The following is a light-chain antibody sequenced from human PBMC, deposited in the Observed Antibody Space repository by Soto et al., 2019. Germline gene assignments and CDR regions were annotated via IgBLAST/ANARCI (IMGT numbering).Light chain of an antibody. J-gene: IGKJ2*01. CDR2: AAS. CDR1: QSISSY. Sequence: DIQMTQSPSSLTASVGDRVTITCRASQSISSYLNWYQQKPGKAPKLLIYAASSLQSGVSSRFSGSGSGTDFTLTISSPQPEDFATYYCQQRYSPPYTFGQGTKLEIK. V-gene: IGKV1-39*01. CDR3: QQRYSPPYT.